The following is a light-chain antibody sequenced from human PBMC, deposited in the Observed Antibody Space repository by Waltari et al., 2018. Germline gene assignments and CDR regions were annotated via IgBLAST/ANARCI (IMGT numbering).Light chain of an antibody. V-gene: IGKV1-39*01. J-gene: IGKJ4*01. CDR3: KQSHSAPLA. CDR1: RAISNY. Sequence: DIQMTQSPSSLSASVGDRVTITCRASRAISNYVNWYQQRPGLAPKLLIYAASTLQGGVPTRFTGSGSGTDFTLTISSLQIEDFATYYCKQSHSAPLAFGGGTRLEI. CDR2: AAS.